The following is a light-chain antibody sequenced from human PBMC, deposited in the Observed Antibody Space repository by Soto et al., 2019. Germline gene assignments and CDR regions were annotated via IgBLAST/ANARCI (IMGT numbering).Light chain of an antibody. CDR2: GAS. Sequence: EIVLTQSPGTLSLSPGERATLSCRASESVSDNYLAWYQQRSCQAPRLVIYGASSRASAVPDRFSGSGSGADFTLTLSILEPEDFAVYYCQQYGSSPLTFGGGTKVEIK. CDR1: ESVSDNY. J-gene: IGKJ4*01. V-gene: IGKV3-20*01. CDR3: QQYGSSPLT.